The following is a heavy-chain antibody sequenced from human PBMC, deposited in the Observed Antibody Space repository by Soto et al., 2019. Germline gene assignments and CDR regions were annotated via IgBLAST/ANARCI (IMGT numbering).Heavy chain of an antibody. CDR1: GFTFSSYA. CDR3: VTAYTYGPDAFDI. D-gene: IGHD5-18*01. Sequence: QVQLVESGGGVVQPGRSLRLSCAGSGFTFSSYAMHWVRQAPGKGLEWVAVIFHDGSDEYYADSVKGRLTVSRDNSKNALKLQLNGLKPEDTAVYYFVTAYTYGPDAFDIWGQGTMVTVTT. V-gene: IGHV3-30-3*01. CDR2: IFHDGSDE. J-gene: IGHJ3*02.